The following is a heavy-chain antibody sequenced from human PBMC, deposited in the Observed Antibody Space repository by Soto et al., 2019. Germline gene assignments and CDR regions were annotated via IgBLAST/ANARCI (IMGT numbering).Heavy chain of an antibody. CDR2: INAYNGNT. CDR3: GRDQSGTGYYVDWFDP. J-gene: IGHJ5*02. V-gene: IGHV1-18*01. Sequence: ASVKVTCKEPGYTYTCYGLSWVRQAPGKGLEWMGWINAYNGNTNYAQKLQGRVTMTTDTSTSTAYMELRSLTSEDTAVYYCGRDQSGTGYYVDWFDPWGQGTLVTSPQ. CDR1: GYTYTCYG. D-gene: IGHD3-10*02.